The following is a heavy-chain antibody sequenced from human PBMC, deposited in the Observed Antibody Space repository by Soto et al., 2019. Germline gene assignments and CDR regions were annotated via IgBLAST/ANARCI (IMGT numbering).Heavy chain of an antibody. CDR3: AREVVAMVRGVTAGTTDY. CDR2: IYYSGST. D-gene: IGHD3-10*01. Sequence: QVQLQESGPGLVKPSQTLSLTCTVSGGSISSGGYYWSWIRQHPGKGLEWIGYIYYSGSTYYNPSLKSRVTISGDTSKNQFSLKLSSVTAADTAVYYCAREVVAMVRGVTAGTTDYWGQGTLVTVSS. V-gene: IGHV4-31*03. J-gene: IGHJ4*02. CDR1: GGSISSGGYY.